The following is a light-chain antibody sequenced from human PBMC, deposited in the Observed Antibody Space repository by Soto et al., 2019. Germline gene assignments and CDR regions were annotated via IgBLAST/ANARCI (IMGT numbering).Light chain of an antibody. Sequence: QSALTQSPSASASLGASVKLTCTLSSGHNSYAIAWHQQQPEKGPRYLMKLNSDGSHTKGDGIPDRFSGSSSGAERYLTISSLQSEDEADYYCQTWGTGIRVFGGGTKLTVL. V-gene: IGLV4-69*01. CDR3: QTWGTGIRV. J-gene: IGLJ2*01. CDR1: SGHNSYA. CDR2: LNSDGSH.